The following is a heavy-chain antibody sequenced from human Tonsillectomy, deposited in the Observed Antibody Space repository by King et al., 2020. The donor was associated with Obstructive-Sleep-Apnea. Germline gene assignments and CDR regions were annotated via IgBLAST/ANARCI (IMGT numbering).Heavy chain of an antibody. CDR3: ARDPGYSYGQSLFDY. CDR2: ISAYNGNT. CDR1: GYIFTSYG. D-gene: IGHD5-18*01. Sequence: VQLVESGAEVKKPGASVKVSCKASGYIFTSYGISWVRQAPGQGLEWMGWISAYNGNTNYAQKLQGRGTMTTDTSTSTAYMELRCLGSDETAVYYCARDPGYSYGQSLFDYWGQGTLVTVSS. J-gene: IGHJ4*02. V-gene: IGHV1-18*04.